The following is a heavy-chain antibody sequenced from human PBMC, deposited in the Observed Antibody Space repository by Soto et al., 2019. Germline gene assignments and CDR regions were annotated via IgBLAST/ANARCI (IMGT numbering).Heavy chain of an antibody. Sequence: QVQLQQWGAGLLKPSETLSLTCAVYGGSFSGYYWSWIRQPPGKGLEWIGEINHSGSTNYNPSLKSRVTVSVDTSKTQFSLKLSSVPAADTAVYYCARDYYDSSGYFRLDAFDIWGQGTMVTVSS. CDR3: ARDYYDSSGYFRLDAFDI. CDR2: INHSGST. V-gene: IGHV4-34*01. J-gene: IGHJ3*02. D-gene: IGHD3-22*01. CDR1: GGSFSGYY.